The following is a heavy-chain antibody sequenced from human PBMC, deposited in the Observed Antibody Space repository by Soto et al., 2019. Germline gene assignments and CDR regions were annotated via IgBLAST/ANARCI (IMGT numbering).Heavy chain of an antibody. Sequence: SETLSLTCTVSGDSVSSGSYYWNWIRQPPGKGLEWIGYIYYIGGTNYNPSLKSRVSISVDTSKNQFSLRLSSVTAADTAIDYCARETGATSMDVWGQGTTVTVSS. CDR1: GDSVSSGSYY. D-gene: IGHD1-26*01. J-gene: IGHJ6*02. CDR2: IYYIGGT. V-gene: IGHV4-61*01. CDR3: ARETGATSMDV.